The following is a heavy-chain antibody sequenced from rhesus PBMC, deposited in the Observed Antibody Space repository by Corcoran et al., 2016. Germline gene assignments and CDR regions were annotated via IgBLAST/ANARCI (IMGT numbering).Heavy chain of an antibody. CDR1: GFTFCNYD. J-gene: IGHJ4*01. V-gene: IGHV3S16*01. Sequence: EVQLVESGGGLIQPGGSLRLSWVASGFTFCNYDWFWVRQAPGKGLEWVSSITTTSTYIYFADSVRGRFTISRDNAKNSLSLQMSSLRAEDTAVYYCTVYRVIWGQGVPVTVSS. CDR2: ITTTSTYI. D-gene: IGHD1-1-1*01. CDR3: TVYRVI.